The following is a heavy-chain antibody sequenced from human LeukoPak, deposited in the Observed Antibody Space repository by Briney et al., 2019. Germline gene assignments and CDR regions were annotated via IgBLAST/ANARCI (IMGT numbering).Heavy chain of an antibody. Sequence: PSETLSLTCAVYGGSFSGYYWSWIRQPPGKGLEWIGEINHSGSTNYNPSLKSRVTISVDTSKNQFSLKLSSVTAADTAVYYCARAPRLRFLEWPRFDYWGREPWSPSPQ. CDR2: INHSGST. V-gene: IGHV4-34*01. CDR1: GGSFSGYY. D-gene: IGHD3-3*01. CDR3: ARAPRLRFLEWPRFDY. J-gene: IGHJ4*02.